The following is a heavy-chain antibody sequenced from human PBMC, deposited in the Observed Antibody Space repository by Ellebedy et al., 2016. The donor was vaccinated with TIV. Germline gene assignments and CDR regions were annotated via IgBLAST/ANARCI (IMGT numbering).Heavy chain of an antibody. V-gene: IGHV4-59*12. CDR1: GASISSYY. CDR3: ARGQGRRKATDY. D-gene: IGHD5-12*01. J-gene: IGHJ4*02. CDR2: FSYIGST. Sequence: SETLSLTXTVSGASISSYYWSWIRQPPGKGLEWLGCFSYIGSTNYNPSLKSRVTISVDTSKNQFSLKLRSVTAADTAVYYCARGQGRRKATDYWGQGTLVTVSS.